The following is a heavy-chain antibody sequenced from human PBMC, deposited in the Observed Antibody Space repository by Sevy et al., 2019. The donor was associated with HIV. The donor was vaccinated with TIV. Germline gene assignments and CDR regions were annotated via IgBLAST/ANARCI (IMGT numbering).Heavy chain of an antibody. V-gene: IGHV3-30*04. J-gene: IGHJ4*02. CDR3: TRDAGYSVGWYPSNY. D-gene: IGHD6-19*01. CDR2: LSYDGSTQ. CDR1: GFSVSSHA. Sequence: GGSLRLSCAASGFSVSSHAMHWVRQAPGKGLEWVALLSYDGSTQYYADSVKGRFSNSRDNSKNILYLQMNSLRPADTALYYCTRDAGYSVGWYPSNYWGQGTLVTVSS.